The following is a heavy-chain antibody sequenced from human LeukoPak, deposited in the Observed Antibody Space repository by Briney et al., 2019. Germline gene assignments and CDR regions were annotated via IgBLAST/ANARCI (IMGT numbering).Heavy chain of an antibody. Sequence: GGSLRLSCAASGLTFSNYNMNWVRQAPGKGLEWVSSISDGSSYLYYADSVKGRFTISRDNAKNSLYLQMNSLRAEDTAVYYCARTEYISSPPTYYFDYWGQGTLVTVSS. J-gene: IGHJ4*02. CDR1: GLTFSNYN. CDR3: ARTEYISSPPTYYFDY. CDR2: ISDGSSYL. V-gene: IGHV3-21*01. D-gene: IGHD6-13*01.